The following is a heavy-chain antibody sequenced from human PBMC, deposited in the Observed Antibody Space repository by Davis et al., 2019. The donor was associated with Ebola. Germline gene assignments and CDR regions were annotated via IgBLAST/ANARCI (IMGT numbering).Heavy chain of an antibody. V-gene: IGHV3-66*01. CDR2: IYSGDTT. CDR1: GFTVHSNY. Sequence: SLNIPCPASGFTVHSNYMSSVRRPPGKGLEWVSVIYSGDTTYYADSVKGRFTISRDNSKNTVYLQMNSLRAEDTAVYYCARFQGRGSSPTYFDYWGQGTLVTVSS. CDR3: ARFQGRGSSPTYFDY. D-gene: IGHD3-10*01. J-gene: IGHJ4*02.